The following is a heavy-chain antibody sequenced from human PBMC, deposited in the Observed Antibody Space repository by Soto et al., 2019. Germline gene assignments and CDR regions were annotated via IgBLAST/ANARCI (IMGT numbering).Heavy chain of an antibody. V-gene: IGHV3-23*01. CDR2: ISDSGVST. CDR1: GFTFSSNA. J-gene: IGHJ4*02. Sequence: GSLRLSCAASGFTFSSNAMSWVRQAPGKGLEWVSAISDSGVSTYYADSVKGRFTIFRDNSKNTLYLQMNSLRAEDTAVYYCAKDVTYSSDRYFCFNYWGQGALVTVSS. D-gene: IGHD6-13*01. CDR3: AKDVTYSSDRYFCFNY.